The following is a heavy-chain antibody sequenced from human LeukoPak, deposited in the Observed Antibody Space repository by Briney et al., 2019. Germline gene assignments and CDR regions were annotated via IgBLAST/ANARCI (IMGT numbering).Heavy chain of an antibody. CDR2: IYYSGST. CDR1: GGSISSYY. V-gene: IGHV4-59*01. J-gene: IGHJ4*02. Sequence: SETLSLTCTVSGGSISSYYWSWIRQPPGQGLEWIGYIYYSGSTNHNPSLKSRVTISVDTSKNQFSLKLSSVTAADTAVYYCARVSGETSTYYFDYWGQGTLVTVSS. CDR3: ARVSGETSTYYFDY. D-gene: IGHD7-27*01.